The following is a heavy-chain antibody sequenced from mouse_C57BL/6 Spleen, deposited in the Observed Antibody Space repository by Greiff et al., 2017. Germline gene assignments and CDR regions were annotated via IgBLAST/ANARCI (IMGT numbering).Heavy chain of an antibody. CDR2: IDPSDSYT. D-gene: IGHD1-1*01. Sequence: VQLQQPGAELVMPGASVKLSCKASGYTFTSYWMHWVKQRPGQGLEWIGEIDPSDSYTNYNQKFKGKSTLTVDKSSSTAYMQLSSLTSEDSAVSDYSIYDYCAVWGRGTAVTVTS. CDR3: SIYDYCAV. V-gene: IGHV1-69*01. J-gene: IGHJ1*01. CDR1: GYTFTSYW.